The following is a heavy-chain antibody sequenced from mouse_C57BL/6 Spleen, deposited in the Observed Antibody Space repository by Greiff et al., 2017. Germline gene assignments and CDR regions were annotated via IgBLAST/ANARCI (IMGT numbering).Heavy chain of an antibody. D-gene: IGHD1-1*02. CDR2: IYPSDSET. J-gene: IGHJ2*01. Sequence: QVQLQQPGAELVRPGSSVKLSCKASGYTFTSYWMAWVQQRPGQGLEWIGNIYPSDSETHYNQKFKDKATLTVDKSSSTAYMQLSSLTSEDSAVYYCARGGPYYFDYWGQGTTLTVSS. CDR3: ARGGPYYFDY. CDR1: GYTFTSYW. V-gene: IGHV1-61*01.